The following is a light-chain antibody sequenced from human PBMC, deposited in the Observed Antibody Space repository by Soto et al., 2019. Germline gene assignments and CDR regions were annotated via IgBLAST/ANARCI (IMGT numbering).Light chain of an antibody. V-gene: IGKV1-12*01. CDR1: QDIRSW. Sequence: DIQLTQSPSSVSASIGDRVTITCWASQDIRSWLAWYQQKAGKAPKLVISAASTLQRGVPSRFSGSGFGTNFTLAITSLQPEDFATYYCHQANSFPITFGQGTRLHIK. CDR3: HQANSFPIT. CDR2: AAS. J-gene: IGKJ5*01.